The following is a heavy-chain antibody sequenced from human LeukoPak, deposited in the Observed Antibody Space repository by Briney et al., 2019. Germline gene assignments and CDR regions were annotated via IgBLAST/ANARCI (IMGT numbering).Heavy chain of an antibody. J-gene: IGHJ4*02. V-gene: IGHV4-30-2*01. CDR1: GGSISSGGYS. D-gene: IGHD4-17*01. CDR2: IYQSGST. Sequence: PSQTLSLTCAVSGGSISSGGYSWSWIRQPPGKGLEWIGYIYQSGSTYYNPSLKSRVTISVDRSKNQFSLKLSSVTAADTAVYYCARAGDYDGDYFDYWGQGTLVTVSS. CDR3: ARAGDYDGDYFDY.